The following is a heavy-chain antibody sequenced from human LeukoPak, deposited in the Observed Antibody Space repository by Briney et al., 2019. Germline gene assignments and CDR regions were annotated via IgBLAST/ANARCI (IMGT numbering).Heavy chain of an antibody. CDR1: GFSLRTYW. CDR3: AFVPSSSWSL. D-gene: IGHD6-13*01. J-gene: IGHJ4*02. Sequence: GGSLRLSCAASGFSLRTYWMHWVRQVPGKGLEWLSRINSDGSSTTYADSVKGRFTISRDNSKNTLYLQMNSLRAEDTAVYYCAFVPSSSWSLWGQGTLVTVSS. CDR2: INSDGSST. V-gene: IGHV3-74*01.